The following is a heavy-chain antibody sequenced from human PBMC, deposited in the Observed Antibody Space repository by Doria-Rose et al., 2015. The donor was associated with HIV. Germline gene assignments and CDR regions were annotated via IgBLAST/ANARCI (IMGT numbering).Heavy chain of an antibody. V-gene: IGHV4-61*02. CDR2: IYTSGNT. CDR1: GGSISSGSYY. D-gene: IGHD6-19*01. J-gene: IGHJ4*02. CDR3: AREGFSSGSYQVPYFDF. Sequence: QVQLQESGPGLVKPSQTLSLTCTVSGGSISSGSYYWSWIRQPAGKGLEWIGRIYTSGNTKYNPSPKSRITISIDTSKTHFSLTLISVTAADTAVYYCAREGFSSGSYQVPYFDFWGQGTLVTVSS.